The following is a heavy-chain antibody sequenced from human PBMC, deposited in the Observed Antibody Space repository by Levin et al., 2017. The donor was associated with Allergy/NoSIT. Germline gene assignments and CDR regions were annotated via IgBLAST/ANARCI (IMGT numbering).Heavy chain of an antibody. Sequence: GASVKVSCAASGFTFISYSMNWVRQAPGKGLEWVSSISSSGSYIYYADSVKGRFTISSDNAKSSLYLQMNSLRAEDTAVYYCASGRKGGWYSESYDYYMDVWGKGTAVTVSS. V-gene: IGHV3-21*01. J-gene: IGHJ6*03. CDR3: ASGRKGGWYSESYDYYMDV. CDR1: GFTFISYS. CDR2: ISSSGSYI. D-gene: IGHD6-19*01.